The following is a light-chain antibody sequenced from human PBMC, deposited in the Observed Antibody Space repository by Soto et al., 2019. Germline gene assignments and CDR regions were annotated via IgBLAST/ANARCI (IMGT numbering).Light chain of an antibody. CDR3: QQYNSHSKT. CDR2: DAS. Sequence: DIQMTQSPSTLSASVGDSVTITCRASQSISTWLAWYQQKPGKAPNLLIYDASILASGVPSRFSGSGSGTEFTLTISSQQPQDFTTFYCQQYNSHSKTFGQGTKVEIK. V-gene: IGKV1-5*01. CDR1: QSISTW. J-gene: IGKJ1*01.